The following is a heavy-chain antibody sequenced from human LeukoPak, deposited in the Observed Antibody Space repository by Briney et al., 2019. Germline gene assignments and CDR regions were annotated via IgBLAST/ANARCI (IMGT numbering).Heavy chain of an antibody. Sequence: RGSLRLSCAPPGFTFINSAMHWVRQGPGKGREWVAVISYDGSNKYYADSLKARFTISRDNSINTLYLQVNTLIPEDTAVYNGAKVKDPYEVLYWFDPWGQGTLVTVSS. CDR3: AKVKDPYEVLYWFDP. CDR2: ISYDGSNK. J-gene: IGHJ5*02. V-gene: IGHV3-30-3*02. D-gene: IGHD2-15*01. CDR1: GFTFINSA.